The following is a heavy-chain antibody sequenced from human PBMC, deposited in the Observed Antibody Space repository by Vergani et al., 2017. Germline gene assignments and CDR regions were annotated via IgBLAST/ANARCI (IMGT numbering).Heavy chain of an antibody. CDR2: INPNSGAT. D-gene: IGHD6-6*01. V-gene: IGHV1-2*02. CDR3: ARDLTYSTSRLGGGGFDA. CDR1: GYIFKNYY. Sequence: VQLVQSGAEVRKPGASVTVSCTASGYIFKNYYIHWVRQAPGQGLEWMGWINPNSGATTYAQKFQGRVTMTRDTSITTVYMELSSLRSDDTAVYYCARDLTYSTSRLGGGGFDAWGQGTLVSVSS. J-gene: IGHJ4*02.